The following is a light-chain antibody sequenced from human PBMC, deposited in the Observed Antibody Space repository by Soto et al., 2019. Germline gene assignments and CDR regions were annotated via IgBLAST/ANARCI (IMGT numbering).Light chain of an antibody. CDR1: QSVSSSY. CDR2: GSS. J-gene: IGKJ1*01. V-gene: IGKV3-20*01. Sequence: EIVLAQSPGTLSFSPGERATLSCRASQSVSSSYLAWYQQKPGQAPRLLIYGSSSRATDIPDRFSGSGSGTDFTLTISRLEPEDFAVYYCQQYGSSPQTFGQGTKVDNK. CDR3: QQYGSSPQT.